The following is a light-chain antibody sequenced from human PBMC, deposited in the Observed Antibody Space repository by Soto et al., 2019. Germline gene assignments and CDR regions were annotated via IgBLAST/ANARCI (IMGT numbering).Light chain of an antibody. CDR1: QTINSW. CDR2: KAS. CDR3: QQYDSIPYT. V-gene: IGKV1-5*03. J-gene: IGKJ2*01. Sequence: DIQMTQSPSTLSASVRDRVTITCRASQTINSWLAWYQQRPGKAPRLLIYKASTLESGVPSRFSGSGSGTDFTLTISTLQPDDFATYYYQQYDSIPYTFGQGTKLDIK.